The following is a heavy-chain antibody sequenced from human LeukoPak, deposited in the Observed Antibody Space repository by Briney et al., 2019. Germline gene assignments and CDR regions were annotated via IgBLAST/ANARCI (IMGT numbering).Heavy chain of an antibody. CDR1: GFTVSSNY. D-gene: IGHD2-2*01. V-gene: IGHV4-34*01. J-gene: IGHJ4*02. CDR3: ARGRVLEYQPPSPLYYFDY. CDR2: INHSGST. Sequence: PGGSLRLSCAASGFTVSSNYMSWVRQPPGKGLEWIGEINHSGSTNYNPSLKSRVTISVDTSKNQFSLKLSSVTAADTAVYYCARGRVLEYQPPSPLYYFDYWGQGTLVTVSS.